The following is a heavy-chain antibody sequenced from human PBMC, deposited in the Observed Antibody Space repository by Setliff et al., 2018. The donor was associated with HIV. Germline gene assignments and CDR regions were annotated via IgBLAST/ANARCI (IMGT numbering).Heavy chain of an antibody. D-gene: IGHD3-10*01. V-gene: IGHV4-4*02. CDR2: VYDSGST. CDR1: GDSISSTSW. J-gene: IGHJ4*02. Sequence: SETLSLTCTVPGDSISSTSWWSWVRQPPGKGLEWIGQVYDSGSTNYNPSIKSRVTILMDKSKNQFSLRLDSVTAADTAIYYCESTGRKTYYNSGKYYYFDYWGLGTLVTVSS. CDR3: ESTGRKTYYNSGKYYYFDY.